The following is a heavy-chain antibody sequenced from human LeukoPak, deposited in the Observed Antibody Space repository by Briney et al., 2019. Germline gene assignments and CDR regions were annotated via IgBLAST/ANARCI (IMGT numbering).Heavy chain of an antibody. D-gene: IGHD6-19*01. CDR2: INHSGST. J-gene: IGHJ5*02. CDR3: AEGSGWYHWFDP. Sequence: SETLSLTCAVYGGSFSGYYWSWIRQPPGKGLEWIGEINHSGSTNYNPSLKSRVTISVDTSKNQFSLKLSSVTATDTDVYYCAEGSGWYHWFDPWGQGTLVTVSS. CDR1: GGSFSGYY. V-gene: IGHV4-34*01.